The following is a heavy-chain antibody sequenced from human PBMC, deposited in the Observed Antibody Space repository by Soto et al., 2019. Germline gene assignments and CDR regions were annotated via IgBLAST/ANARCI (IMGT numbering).Heavy chain of an antibody. CDR1: GFTFSSYW. CDR2: IKQDGSEK. Sequence: EVQLVESGGGLVQPGGSLRLSCAASGFTFSSYWMSWVRQAPGKGLEWVANIKQDGSEKYYVDSVKGRFTISRDNAKNSLYLQMNSLRAEDTAVYYCARGTREQHLYPPVDYWGQGTLVTVSS. J-gene: IGHJ4*02. V-gene: IGHV3-7*05. D-gene: IGHD6-13*01. CDR3: ARGTREQHLYPPVDY.